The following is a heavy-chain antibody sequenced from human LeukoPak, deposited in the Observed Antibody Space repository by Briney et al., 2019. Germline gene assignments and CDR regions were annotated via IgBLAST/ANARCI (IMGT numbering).Heavy chain of an antibody. V-gene: IGHV3-66*01. CDR3: ARGRKNAFDY. J-gene: IGHJ4*02. CDR1: TLTVSIVY. CDR2: VYSGGST. Sequence: GGSLRLSCAASTLTVSIVYMSWVRQAPGKGLEWVSVVYSGGSTYYADSVKGRFTISTDNSKNTLYLQMNSLRAEDTAVYYCARGRKNAFDYWGQGTLVTVSS.